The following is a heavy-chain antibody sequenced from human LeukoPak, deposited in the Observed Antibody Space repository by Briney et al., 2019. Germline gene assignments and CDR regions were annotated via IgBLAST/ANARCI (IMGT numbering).Heavy chain of an antibody. J-gene: IGHJ4*02. Sequence: GGSLRLSCSASGFTFSSNALHWVRQAPGKGLEWVAVIWFDGTNKYYADSVRGRFTISRDNSKNTLYLQMSSLRAEDTAVYYCARDRGVAAHLDYWGQGTLVTVSS. CDR2: IWFDGTNK. CDR1: GFTFSSNA. V-gene: IGHV3-33*08. CDR3: ARDRGVAAHLDY. D-gene: IGHD5-12*01.